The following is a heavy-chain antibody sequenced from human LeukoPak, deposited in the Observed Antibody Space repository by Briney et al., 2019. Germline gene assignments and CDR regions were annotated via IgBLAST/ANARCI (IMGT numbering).Heavy chain of an antibody. CDR1: GGSISSYY. V-gene: IGHV4-59*08. Sequence: KSSETLSLTCTVSGGSISSYYWSWIRQPPGKGLEWIGYIYYSGSTNYNPSLKSRVTISADTSKNQFPLKVSSVTAADTGVYYCATTIIAAAGTTGGYYFDNWGQGTLVTVSS. D-gene: IGHD6-13*01. CDR2: IYYSGST. CDR3: ATTIIAAAGTTGGYYFDN. J-gene: IGHJ4*02.